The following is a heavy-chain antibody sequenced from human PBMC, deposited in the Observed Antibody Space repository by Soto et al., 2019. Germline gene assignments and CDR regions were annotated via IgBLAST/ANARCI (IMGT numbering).Heavy chain of an antibody. CDR3: ANSEDGLDP. J-gene: IGHJ5*02. V-gene: IGHV3-53*01. Sequence: EVQLVESGGGLIQPGGSLRLSCAASGFTVSSNYMSWVRQAPGKGLEWVSVISGSGGSTYYADSVKGRFTISRDNSKNTLYLQMNSLRAEDTAVYYCANSEDGLDPWGQGTLVTVSS. CDR2: ISGSGGST. D-gene: IGHD2-15*01. CDR1: GFTVSSNY.